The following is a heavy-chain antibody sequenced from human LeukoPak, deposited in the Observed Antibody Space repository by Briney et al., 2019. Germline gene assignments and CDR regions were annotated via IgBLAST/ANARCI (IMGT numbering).Heavy chain of an antibody. CDR3: ARVRIAAAGTKMDYLDY. D-gene: IGHD6-13*01. CDR2: INHSGST. CDR1: GGSFSGYY. V-gene: IGHV4-34*01. J-gene: IGHJ4*02. Sequence: SETLSLTCAVCGGSFSGYYWSWIRQPPGKGLEWIGEINHSGSTNYNPSLKSRVTISVDTSKNQFSLKLSSVTAADTAVYYCARVRIAAAGTKMDYLDYWGQGTLVTVSS.